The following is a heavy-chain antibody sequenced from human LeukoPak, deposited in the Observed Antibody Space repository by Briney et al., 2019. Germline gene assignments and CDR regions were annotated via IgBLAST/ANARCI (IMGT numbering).Heavy chain of an antibody. CDR3: ARGGDSSGYYFP. V-gene: IGHV1-69*13. D-gene: IGHD3-22*01. CDR1: GGTFSSYA. Sequence: SVKVSCKASGGTFSSYAISWVRQAPGQGLEWMGGIIPIFGTANYAQKFQGGVTITADESTSTAYMELSSLRSEDTAVYYCARGGDSSGYYFPWGQGTLVTVSS. J-gene: IGHJ5*02. CDR2: IIPIFGTA.